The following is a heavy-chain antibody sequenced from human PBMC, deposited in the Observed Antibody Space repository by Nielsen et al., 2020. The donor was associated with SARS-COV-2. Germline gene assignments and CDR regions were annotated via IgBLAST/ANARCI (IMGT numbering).Heavy chain of an antibody. D-gene: IGHD3-3*01. V-gene: IGHV3-74*01. J-gene: IGHJ4*02. CDR3: VRAGYFDFWSGFVY. CDR2: INNDGETT. Sequence: GGSLRLSCAASGFAFNTYWMHWVRQAPGKGLVWVSHINNDGETTSYADSVKGRFTISRDNAENTLYLQMNSLRADDTGVYYCVRAGYFDFWSGFVYWGQGALVTVSS. CDR1: GFAFNTYW.